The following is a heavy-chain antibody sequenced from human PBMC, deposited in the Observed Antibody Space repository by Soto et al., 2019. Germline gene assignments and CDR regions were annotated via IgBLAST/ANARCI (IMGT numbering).Heavy chain of an antibody. CDR3: ARSYRRYCSGGSCYSYYYYYMDV. Sequence: PSETLSLTCSVSGGSIISYYWSWIRQPPGKGLEWIGYIYYSGSTNYNPSLKSRVTISVDTSKNQFSLKLSSVTAADTAVYYCARSYRRYCSGGSCYSYYYYYMDVWGKGTTVTVSS. J-gene: IGHJ6*03. D-gene: IGHD2-15*01. CDR1: GGSIISYY. CDR2: IYYSGST. V-gene: IGHV4-59*01.